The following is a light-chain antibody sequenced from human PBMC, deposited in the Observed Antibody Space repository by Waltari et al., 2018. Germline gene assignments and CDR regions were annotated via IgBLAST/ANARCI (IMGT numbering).Light chain of an antibody. Sequence: QSVLPPPPSVSGGPRRRVTVSCTGSSPHIGAGSDVERYQQHPGTAPKLLIYGNSNRPSGVPDRFSGSKSGTSASLAITGLQAEDEADYYCQSYDSSLSGSVFGGGTKLTVL. CDR2: GNS. J-gene: IGLJ3*02. CDR1: SPHIGAGSD. V-gene: IGLV1-40*01. CDR3: QSYDSSLSGSV.